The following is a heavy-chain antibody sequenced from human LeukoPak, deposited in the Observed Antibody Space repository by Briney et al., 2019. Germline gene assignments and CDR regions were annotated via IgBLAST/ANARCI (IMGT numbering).Heavy chain of an antibody. CDR3: ARDQEGYSSGNFDY. J-gene: IGHJ4*02. V-gene: IGHV4-39*07. CDR2: IYYSGST. Sequence: TASETLSLTCTVSGGSISSSSYYWGWIRQPPGKGLEWIGSIYYSGSTYYNPSLKSRVTISVDASKNQFSLKLSSVTAADTAVYYCARDQEGYSSGNFDYWGQGTLVTVSS. D-gene: IGHD6-19*01. CDR1: GGSISSSSYY.